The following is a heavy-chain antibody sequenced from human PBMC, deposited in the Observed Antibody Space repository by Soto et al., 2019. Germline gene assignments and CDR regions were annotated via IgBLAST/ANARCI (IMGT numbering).Heavy chain of an antibody. D-gene: IGHD3-3*01. Sequence: ASVKGSCKASGYTFTSYGISWLRQAPGQGLEWMGWISAYNGNTNYAQKLQGRVTMTTDTSTSTAYMELRSLRSDDTAVYYCARDGIIGFGVVNRYYYYGMDVWGQGTTVTVS. CDR2: ISAYNGNT. CDR1: GYTFTSYG. CDR3: ARDGIIGFGVVNRYYYYGMDV. V-gene: IGHV1-18*01. J-gene: IGHJ6*02.